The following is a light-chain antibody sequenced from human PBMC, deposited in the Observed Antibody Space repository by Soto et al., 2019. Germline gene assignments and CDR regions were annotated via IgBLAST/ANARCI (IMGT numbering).Light chain of an antibody. J-gene: IGKJ1*01. CDR3: QQYGSSPRGT. CDR2: GAS. CDR1: QSVSSSY. V-gene: IGKV3-20*01. Sequence: EIVLTQSPGTLSLSPGERATLSCRASQSVSSSYLAWYQQKPGQAPRLLIYGASIRATGIPDRFSGSGSGTDFTLTISRLEPEDFAVYYCQQYGSSPRGTFGQGTKVEIK.